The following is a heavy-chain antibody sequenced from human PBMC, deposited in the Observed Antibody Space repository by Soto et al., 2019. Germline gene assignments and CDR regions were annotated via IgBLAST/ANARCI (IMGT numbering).Heavy chain of an antibody. CDR2: VNPNNGDT. CDR1: GYTFSNYD. J-gene: IGHJ4*02. Sequence: QVQLVQSGAELKKPGASVKVSCKASGYTFSNYDMNWVRQATGQGPEWIGWVNPNNGDTGYAQKCQGRVTLTTDISPTTAYMELTSLRSEDTAIYYCAKVSRKGSAIDFDYWGQGTLITVSS. CDR3: AKVSRKGSAIDFDY. D-gene: IGHD3-10*01. V-gene: IGHV1-8*01.